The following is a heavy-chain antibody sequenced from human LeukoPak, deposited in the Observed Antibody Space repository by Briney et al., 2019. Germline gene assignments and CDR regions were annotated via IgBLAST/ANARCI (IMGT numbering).Heavy chain of an antibody. Sequence: ASVKVSCKASGYTFTSYGISWVRQAPGQGLEWMGWISAYNGNTNYAQKLQGRVTMTTDTSTSTAYMELRSLRSDDTAVYYCARGQGPRSFRRVIYFDYWGQGTLVTVSS. CDR3: ARGQGPRSFRRVIYFDY. V-gene: IGHV1-18*01. CDR1: GYTFTSYG. J-gene: IGHJ4*02. CDR2: ISAYNGNT. D-gene: IGHD3-22*01.